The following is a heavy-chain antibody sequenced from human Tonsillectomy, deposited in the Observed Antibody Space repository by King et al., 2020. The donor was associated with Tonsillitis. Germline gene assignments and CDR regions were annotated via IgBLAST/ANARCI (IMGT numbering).Heavy chain of an antibody. Sequence: VQLVESGGGLVKPGGSLRLSCAASGFTFSDYYMSWIRQAPGRGLEWLSYISGSGGTIYYADSVKGRFTISRDNAKKSLYLQMNSLRAEDTAVYSCGGAYYYGSGTYRIYYGMDVWGQGTTVTVSS. CDR2: ISGSGGTI. J-gene: IGHJ6*02. CDR3: GGAYYYGSGTYRIYYGMDV. CDR1: GFTFSDYY. V-gene: IGHV3-11*01. D-gene: IGHD3-10*01.